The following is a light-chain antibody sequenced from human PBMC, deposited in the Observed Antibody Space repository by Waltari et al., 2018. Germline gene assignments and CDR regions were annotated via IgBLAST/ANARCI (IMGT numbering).Light chain of an antibody. CDR3: QKYDRLPAT. CDR2: GAS. V-gene: IGKV3-20*01. Sequence: ERVLTQSPGTLSLSPGDRGTLSCRASQSVSRCLAWYQQTPGQAPRLLIYGASTRATGIPDRFSGSGSGTDFSLTISRLEPEDFAVYYCQKYDRLPATFGQGTKVEIK. J-gene: IGKJ1*01. CDR1: QSVSRC.